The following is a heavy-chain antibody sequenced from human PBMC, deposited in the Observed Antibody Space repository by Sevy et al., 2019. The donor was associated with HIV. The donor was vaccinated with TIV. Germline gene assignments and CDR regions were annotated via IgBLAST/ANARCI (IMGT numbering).Heavy chain of an antibody. Sequence: GGSLRLSCAASGFTFSSFSMNWVRQAPGKGPEWISYISTRSSAIYYADSMKGRFTISRDNSKNSLYLQMNSLRAEDTAVYYCARESASVTPGGVYYYYYNMDVWGQGTTVTVSS. CDR1: GFTFSSFS. J-gene: IGHJ6*02. D-gene: IGHD6-13*01. V-gene: IGHV3-48*01. CDR3: ARESASVTPGGVYYYYYNMDV. CDR2: ISTRSSAI.